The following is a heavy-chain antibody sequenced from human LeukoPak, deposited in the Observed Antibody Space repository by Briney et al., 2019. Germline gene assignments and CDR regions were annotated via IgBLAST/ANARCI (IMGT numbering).Heavy chain of an antibody. CDR2: IYPGDSDT. CDR1: GYSFISYW. CDR3: VRQTGGTVITIIDY. V-gene: IGHV5-51*01. D-gene: IGHD4-17*01. J-gene: IGHJ4*02. Sequence: LGESLKISCKDSGYSFISYWIGWVRQMPGKGLEWMGIIYPGDSDTRYSPSFQGQVTISADKSINTAYLQWSSLKASDTAIYYCVRQTGGTVITIIDYWGQGTLVTVPS.